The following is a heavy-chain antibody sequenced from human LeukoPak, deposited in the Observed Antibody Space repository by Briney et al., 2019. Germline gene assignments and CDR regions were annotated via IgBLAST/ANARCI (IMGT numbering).Heavy chain of an antibody. V-gene: IGHV1-46*01. Sequence: ASVKVSCKASGYTFTSYYMHWVRQAPGQGLKWMGIINPSGGSTSYAQKFQGRVTMTRDTSTSTVYMELSSLRSEDTAVYYCARDLVTTPIWNYYGMDVWGQGTTVTVSS. CDR3: ARDLVTTPIWNYYGMDV. CDR2: INPSGGST. CDR1: GYTFTSYY. D-gene: IGHD4-11*01. J-gene: IGHJ6*02.